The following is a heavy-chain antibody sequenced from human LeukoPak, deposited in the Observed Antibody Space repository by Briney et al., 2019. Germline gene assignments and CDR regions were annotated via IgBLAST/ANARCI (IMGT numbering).Heavy chain of an antibody. CDR3: ARAGKVVPAANMV. CDR2: IHPGDSDT. V-gene: IGHV5-51*01. CDR1: GYSFTSYW. J-gene: IGHJ4*02. Sequence: GESLKISCKGFGYSFTSYWIGWVRQMPGKGLEWMGIIHPGDSDTRYSPSFQGQVTISADKSISTAYLQWSSLKASDTAMYYCARAGKVVPAANMVWCQGTLVTVSS. D-gene: IGHD2-2*01.